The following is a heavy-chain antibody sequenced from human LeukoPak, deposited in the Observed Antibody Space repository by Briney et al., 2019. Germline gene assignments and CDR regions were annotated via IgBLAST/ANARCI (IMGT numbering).Heavy chain of an antibody. Sequence: ASVKVSCKASGYTFTGYYMHWVRQAPGQGLEWMGWINPNSGGTNYAQKFQGWVTMTRDTSISTAYMGLSRLRSDDTAVYYCARGPEQQLIKWYYFDYWGQGTLVTVSS. CDR1: GYTFTGYY. CDR3: ARGPEQQLIKWYYFDY. V-gene: IGHV1-2*04. CDR2: INPNSGGT. J-gene: IGHJ4*02. D-gene: IGHD6-13*01.